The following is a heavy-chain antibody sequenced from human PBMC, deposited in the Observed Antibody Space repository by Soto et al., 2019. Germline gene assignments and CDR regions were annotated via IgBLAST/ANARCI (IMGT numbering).Heavy chain of an antibody. V-gene: IGHV3-21*01. CDR1: GFTFSSYS. CDR2: ISSSSSYI. J-gene: IGHJ3*02. Sequence: GSLRLSCAASGFTFSSYSMNWVRQAPGKGLEWVSSISSSSSYIYYADSVKGRFTISRDNAKNSLYLQMNSLRAEDTAVYYCARDEAESYDAFDIWGQGTMVT. CDR3: ARDEAESYDAFDI.